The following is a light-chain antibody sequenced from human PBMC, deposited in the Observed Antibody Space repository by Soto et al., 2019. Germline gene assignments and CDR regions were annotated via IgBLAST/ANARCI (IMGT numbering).Light chain of an antibody. V-gene: IGKV1-9*01. CDR3: QQLNNYPLT. CDR1: QGIGSY. CDR2: AAS. Sequence: DIQSTQSPSFLSASLGDRFTITCLASQGIGSYLAWYQQKPGKAPRLLIYAASTLQSGVPSRFSGSGSDTEFTLTISSLQPEDFATYYCQQLNNYPLTFGGGTKVDIK. J-gene: IGKJ4*01.